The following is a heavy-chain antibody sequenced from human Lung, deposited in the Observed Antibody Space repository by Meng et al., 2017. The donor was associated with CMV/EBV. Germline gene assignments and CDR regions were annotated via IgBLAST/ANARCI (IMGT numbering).Heavy chain of an antibody. V-gene: IGHV4-61*01. D-gene: IGHD4-17*01. CDR2: IYYSGST. Sequence: SXTXSLXCTVSGGSVRSSFYYWSWIRQSPGKGLEWFGYIYYSGSTDYNTSLKSRVTMSIDTSKNQISLKLSSVTAMDTAVYYCARSPTGDYAMDVWGQGTTVTVSS. J-gene: IGHJ6*02. CDR3: ARSPTGDYAMDV. CDR1: GGSVRSSFYY.